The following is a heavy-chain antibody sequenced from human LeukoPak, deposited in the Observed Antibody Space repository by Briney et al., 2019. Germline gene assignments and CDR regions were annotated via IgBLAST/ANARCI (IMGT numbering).Heavy chain of an antibody. V-gene: IGHV4-59*08. CDR1: GGSMSRYY. D-gene: IGHD6-13*01. J-gene: IGHJ5*01. CDR3: ARQGDNTRWYLWFDA. Sequence: PETPCPTCTVSGGSMSRYYWSWIRQAPGKGLEWIGYVYSSGITNYNPSLTRRVTISVDTSRNQLSLKLTSVTAADTAVYYCARQGDNTRWYLWFDAWG. CDR2: VYSSGIT.